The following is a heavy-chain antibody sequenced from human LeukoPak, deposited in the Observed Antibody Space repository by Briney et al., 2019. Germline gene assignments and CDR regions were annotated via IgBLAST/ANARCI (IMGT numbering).Heavy chain of an antibody. D-gene: IGHD1-26*01. V-gene: IGHV3-30*02. J-gene: IGHJ4*02. CDR2: IRYDGSNK. CDR1: GFTFSSYG. CDR3: AKTSARGSYPTQYYFDY. Sequence: GGSLRLSCAASGFTFSSYGMHWVRQAPGKGLEWVAFIRYDGSNKYYADSVKGRFTISRDNSKNSLYLQMNSLRAEDTAVYYCAKTSARGSYPTQYYFDYWGQGTLVTVSS.